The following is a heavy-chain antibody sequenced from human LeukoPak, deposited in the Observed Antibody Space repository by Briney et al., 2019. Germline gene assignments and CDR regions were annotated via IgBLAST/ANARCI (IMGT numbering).Heavy chain of an antibody. D-gene: IGHD3-3*01. J-gene: IGHJ6*03. V-gene: IGHV4-4*07. CDR1: GGSISSYY. Sequence: PSETLSLTCTVSGGSISSYYWSWIRQPAGKGLEWIGRIYTSGSTNYNPSLKSRVTMSVDTSKNQFSLKLSSVTAADTAVYYCARGYYDFWRGSEYYYYMDVWGKGTTVTVSS. CDR3: ARGYYDFWRGSEYYYYMDV. CDR2: IYTSGST.